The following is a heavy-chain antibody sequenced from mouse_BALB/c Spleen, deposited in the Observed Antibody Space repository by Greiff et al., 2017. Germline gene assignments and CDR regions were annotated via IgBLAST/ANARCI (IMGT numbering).Heavy chain of an antibody. CDR3: ARDENYYGSSPSYAMDY. Sequence: EVMLVESGGGLVKPGGSLKLSCAASGFTFSDYYMYWVRQTPEKRLEWVATISDGGSYTYYPDSVKGRFTISRDNAKNNLYLQMSSLKSEDTAMYYCARDENYYGSSPSYAMDYWGQGTSVTVSS. CDR2: ISDGGSYT. CDR1: GFTFSDYY. D-gene: IGHD1-1*01. V-gene: IGHV5-4*02. J-gene: IGHJ4*01.